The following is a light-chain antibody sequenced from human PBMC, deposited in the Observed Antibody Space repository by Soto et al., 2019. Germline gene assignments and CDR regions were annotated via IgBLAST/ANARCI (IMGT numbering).Light chain of an antibody. J-gene: IGKJ1*01. V-gene: IGKV3-15*01. Sequence: ETVMTQSPATLSVSPGERATLSCRASQSVSSNLAWYQQKPGQAPRLLIYGASTRATGIPARFSGSGSGTEFTLTISSLKSEDFAVYYCQQYTHWPRTFGQGTKVHVK. CDR2: GAS. CDR1: QSVSSN. CDR3: QQYTHWPRT.